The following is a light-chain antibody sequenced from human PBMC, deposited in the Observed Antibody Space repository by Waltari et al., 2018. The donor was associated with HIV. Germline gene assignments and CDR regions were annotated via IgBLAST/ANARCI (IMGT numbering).Light chain of an antibody. CDR3: QQYYSYPLT. CDR2: AAS. J-gene: IGKJ4*01. Sequence: AIRMTQSPSSFSASTGDRVTITCRASQNSTSYLAWYQQKPGKAPNLLIYAASTLQRGVPSRFSGSGSGTNVTLTVSCLQSEDFATYYCQQYYSYPLTFGGGTKVEIK. V-gene: IGKV1-8*01. CDR1: QNSTSY.